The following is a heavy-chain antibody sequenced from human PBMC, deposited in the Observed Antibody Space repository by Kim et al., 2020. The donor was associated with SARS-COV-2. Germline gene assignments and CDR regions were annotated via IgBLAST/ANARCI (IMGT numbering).Heavy chain of an antibody. V-gene: IGHV3-30*04. CDR2: ISYDGSNK. CDR3: ARAIPFGFWRGAFDI. CDR1: GFTFSSYA. Sequence: GGSLRLSCAASGFTFSSYAMHWVRQAPGKGLEWVAVISYDGSNKYYVDSVKGRFTISRDNSKNTLYLQMNSLRAEDTAVYYCARAIPFGFWRGAFDIWGQGTMVTVSS. J-gene: IGHJ3*02. D-gene: IGHD3-3*01.